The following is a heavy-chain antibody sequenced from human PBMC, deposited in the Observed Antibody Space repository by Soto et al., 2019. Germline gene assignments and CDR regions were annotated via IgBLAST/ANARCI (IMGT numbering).Heavy chain of an antibody. Sequence: QLQLQESGPGLVKPSETLSLTCTVSGGSISSSSYYWGWIRQPPGKGLEWIGSIYYSGSTYYNPSLKSRVTISVDTSKNQFSLKLSSVTAADTAVYYCARRNLGIRSSNYSVDYWGQGTLVTVSS. CDR2: IYYSGST. J-gene: IGHJ4*02. CDR1: GGSISSSSYY. CDR3: ARRNLGIRSSNYSVDY. V-gene: IGHV4-39*01. D-gene: IGHD1-7*01.